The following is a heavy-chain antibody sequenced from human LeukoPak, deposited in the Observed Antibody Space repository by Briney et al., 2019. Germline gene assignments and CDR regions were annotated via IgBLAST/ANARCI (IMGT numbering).Heavy chain of an antibody. D-gene: IGHD3-10*01. V-gene: IGHV3-23*01. CDR3: ANGPMVRGVIDFDY. CDR2: ISGSGGST. CDR1: GFTFSSYA. J-gene: IGHJ4*02. Sequence: GGSLRLSCAASGFTFSSYAMSWVRQAPGKGLEWVSAISGSGGSTYYADSVKGRFTISRDNSKSTLYLQMNSLRAEDTAVYYCANGPMVRGVIDFDYWGQGTLVTVSS.